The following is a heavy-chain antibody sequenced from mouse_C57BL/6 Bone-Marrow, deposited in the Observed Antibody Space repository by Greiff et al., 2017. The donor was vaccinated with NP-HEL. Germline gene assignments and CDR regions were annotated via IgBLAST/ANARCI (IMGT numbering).Heavy chain of an antibody. CDR3: AGYYWYFDV. CDR1: GYTFTSYW. V-gene: IGHV1-64*01. CDR2: IHPNSGST. Sequence: QVQLKQPGAELVKPGASVKLSCKASGYTFTSYWMHWVKQRPGRGLEWIGMIHPNSGSTNYNEKFKSKATLTVDKSSSTAYMQLSSPTSEDSAVYYCAGYYWYFDVWGTGTTVTVSS. J-gene: IGHJ1*03.